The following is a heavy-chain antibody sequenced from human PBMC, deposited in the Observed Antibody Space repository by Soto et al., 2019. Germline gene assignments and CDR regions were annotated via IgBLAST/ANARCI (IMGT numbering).Heavy chain of an antibody. J-gene: IGHJ5*02. CDR3: ARVSFYYDTSGYAVAWFDP. CDR2: IYHSGTT. D-gene: IGHD3-22*01. V-gene: IGHV4-61*01. Sequence: QVQLQESGPGQVKPSETLSLTCSVSGDSVSSGLYYWSWIRQPPGKGLEWIGYIYHSGTTKYNPSLKSPVPISVDTSRNQFSLKMSLVTAADTAIYYCARVSFYYDTSGYAVAWFDPWGQGTLVTVSS. CDR1: GDSVSSGLYY.